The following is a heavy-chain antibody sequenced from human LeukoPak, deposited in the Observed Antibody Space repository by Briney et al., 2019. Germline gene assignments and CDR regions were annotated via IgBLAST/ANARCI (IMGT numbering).Heavy chain of an antibody. J-gene: IGHJ4*02. V-gene: IGHV3-30*03. D-gene: IGHD6-6*01. CDR3: ARDAYSSSSIHFDY. CDR2: ISYDGSNK. CDR1: GFTFSSYG. Sequence: GGSLRLSCAASGFTFSSYGMHWVRQAPGKGLEWVAVISYDGSNKYYADSVKGRFTISRDNSKNTLYLQMNSLRAEDTAVYYCARDAYSSSSIHFDYWGQGTLVTVSS.